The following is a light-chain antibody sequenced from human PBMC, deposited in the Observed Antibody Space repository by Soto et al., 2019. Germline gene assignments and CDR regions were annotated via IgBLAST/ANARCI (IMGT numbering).Light chain of an antibody. Sequence: EIVLTQSPGTLSLSPGERATLSCRASQSVSNTYLAWYQQKPGQAPRLLIYGASNRATGIPDRFSGSGSGTDFTLTISRLEPEDFAVYHCQQHANSPWTFGQGTKVDIK. J-gene: IGKJ1*01. CDR3: QQHANSPWT. CDR1: QSVSNTY. CDR2: GAS. V-gene: IGKV3-20*01.